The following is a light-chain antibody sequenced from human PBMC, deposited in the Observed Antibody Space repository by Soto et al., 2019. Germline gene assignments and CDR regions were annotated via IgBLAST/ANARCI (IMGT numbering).Light chain of an antibody. CDR3: CSYAGSYSYV. CDR1: SSDVGGYNY. V-gene: IGLV2-11*01. J-gene: IGLJ1*01. CDR2: DVS. Sequence: QSALTQPRSVSGSPGQSVTISCTGTSSDVGGYNYVSWYQQHPGKAPKLMIYDVSKRPSGVPDRFSGSKSGSTASLTISGLQAEDEPDYYCCSYAGSYSYVFGTGTKVTV.